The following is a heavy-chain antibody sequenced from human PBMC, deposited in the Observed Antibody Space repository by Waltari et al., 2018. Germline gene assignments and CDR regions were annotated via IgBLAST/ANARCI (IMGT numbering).Heavy chain of an antibody. D-gene: IGHD2-2*01. CDR2: IRSKANNYAT. CDR1: GFTFSDSA. CDR3: ASVVVAPAAADY. V-gene: IGHV3-73*02. J-gene: IGHJ4*02. Sequence: EVQLVESGGGLVQPGGSLKLSCAASGFTFSDSAMPWVRQASGKGLEWVGRIRSKANNYATAYAASVTGRFTISRDDSKNTAYLQMNSLKTEDTAMYYCASVVVAPAAADYWGQGTLVTVSS.